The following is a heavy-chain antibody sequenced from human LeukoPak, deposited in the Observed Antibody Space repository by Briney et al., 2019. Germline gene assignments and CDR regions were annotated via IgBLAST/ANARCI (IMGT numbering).Heavy chain of an antibody. J-gene: IGHJ4*02. CDR2: INPNSGGT. D-gene: IGHD3-22*01. CDR1: GYTFTGYY. CDR3: ARVTHYCDSSYGH. V-gene: IGHV1-2*02. Sequence: GASVKVSCKASGYTFTGYYMHWVRQAPGQGLEWMGWINPNSGGTNYAQKFQGRVTMTRDTSISTAYMELSRLRSDDTAVYYCARVTHYCDSSYGHWGQGTLVTVSS.